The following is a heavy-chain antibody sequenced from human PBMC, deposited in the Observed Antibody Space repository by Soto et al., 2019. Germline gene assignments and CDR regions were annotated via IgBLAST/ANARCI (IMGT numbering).Heavy chain of an antibody. Sequence: GGSPRLSCAASGLNFEKCSMNWVRQPPGKGPEWLASISPSSTYIRYADSVKGRFTISRDNARNSLSLQMMNLRADDTAIYYCATDTGDIEVVPATTWGQGTLVTVSS. J-gene: IGHJ4*02. V-gene: IGHV3-21*04. D-gene: IGHD2-15*01. CDR1: GLNFEKCS. CDR3: ATDTGDIEVVPATT. CDR2: ISPSSTYI.